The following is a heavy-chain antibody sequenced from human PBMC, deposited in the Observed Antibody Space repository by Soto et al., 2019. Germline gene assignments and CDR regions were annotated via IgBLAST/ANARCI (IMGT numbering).Heavy chain of an antibody. CDR2: INPSNGNT. CDR3: ARDRAGYDFWSGYPYYYYGMDV. Sequence: GASVKVSCKASGYTFTSYAMHWVRQAPGQRLEWMGWINPSNGNTKYSQKFQGRVTITADESTSTAYMELSSLRSEDTAVYYCARDRAGYDFWSGYPYYYYGMDVWGQGTTVTVS. V-gene: IGHV1-3*01. D-gene: IGHD3-3*01. CDR1: GYTFTSYA. J-gene: IGHJ6*02.